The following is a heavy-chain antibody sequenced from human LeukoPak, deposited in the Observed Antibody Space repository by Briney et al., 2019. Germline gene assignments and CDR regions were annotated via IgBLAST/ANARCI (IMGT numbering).Heavy chain of an antibody. V-gene: IGHV3-9*01. CDR2: ISWNSDSI. Sequence: PGRSLRLSCAASGFTFDDYAMHWVRQAPGKGLEWVSGISWNSDSIGYADSVKGRFTISRDNAKNSLYLQMNSLRAEDTALYYCAKDSGYDFWSGYNWFDPWGQGTLVTVSS. J-gene: IGHJ5*02. CDR1: GFTFDDYA. D-gene: IGHD3-3*01. CDR3: AKDSGYDFWSGYNWFDP.